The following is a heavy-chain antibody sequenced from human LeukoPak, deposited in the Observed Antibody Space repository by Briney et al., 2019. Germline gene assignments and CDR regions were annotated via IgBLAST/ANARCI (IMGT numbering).Heavy chain of an antibody. D-gene: IGHD2-21*02. CDR3: ARATRGGDCYSSSLSPYYFDY. V-gene: IGHV3-53*01. CDR1: GFTVSSNY. J-gene: IGHJ4*02. Sequence: GGSLRLSCAASGFTVSSNYMSWVRQAPGKELEWVSVIYSGGSTYYADSVKGRFTISRDNSKNTLYLQMNSLRAEDTAVYYCARATRGGDCYSSSLSPYYFDYWGQGTLVTVSS. CDR2: IYSGGST.